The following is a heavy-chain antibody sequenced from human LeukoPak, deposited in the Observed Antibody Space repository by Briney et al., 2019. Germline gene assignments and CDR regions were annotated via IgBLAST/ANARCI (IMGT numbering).Heavy chain of an antibody. CDR3: ARHGYTASHFFLDY. D-gene: IGHD5-18*01. V-gene: IGHV4-4*07. J-gene: IGHJ4*02. Sequence: SETLSLTCSVSSGSINSYYWGWVRHPAGRGLEWIGRIYTTGHADYDPSLQSRVTMSVDTSQKQFSLNLRSVTAADTAFYFCARHGYTASHFFLDYWSQGTLVTVSS. CDR1: SGSINSYY. CDR2: IYTTGHA.